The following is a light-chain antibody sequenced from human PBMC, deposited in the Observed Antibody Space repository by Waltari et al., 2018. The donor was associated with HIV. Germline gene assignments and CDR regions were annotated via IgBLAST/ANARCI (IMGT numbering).Light chain of an antibody. V-gene: IGKV2-24*01. CDR1: QSLVHSDGNTN. Sequence: EIVLTQTPLSSRVTLGQPTSISCKSSQSLVHSDGNTNFSWLQQRPGQPLRLLIFKVSDRISGVPDRFRGGGARTNFTLEITRVEPEDVGLYYCMQATQFPRTFGQGTKLEIK. CDR3: MQATQFPRT. CDR2: KVS. J-gene: IGKJ2*01.